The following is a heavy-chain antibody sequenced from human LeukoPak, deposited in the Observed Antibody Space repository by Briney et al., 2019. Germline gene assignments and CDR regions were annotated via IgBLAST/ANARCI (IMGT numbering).Heavy chain of an antibody. V-gene: IGHV3-23*01. Sequence: PGGSLRLSCAASGFTFSSYAMSWVRQAPGKGLEWVSAISGSGGSTYYADSVKGRFTISRDNSKNTLYLQMNSLRAEDTAVYYCAKALDRYSSSWSTLPFDYWGQGTLVTVSS. CDR1: GFTFSSYA. J-gene: IGHJ4*02. D-gene: IGHD6-13*01. CDR2: ISGSGGST. CDR3: AKALDRYSSSWSTLPFDY.